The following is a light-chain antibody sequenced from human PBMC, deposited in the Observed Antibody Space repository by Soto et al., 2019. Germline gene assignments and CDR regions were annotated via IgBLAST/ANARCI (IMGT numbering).Light chain of an antibody. CDR2: ASS. Sequence: DIQMTQSPSSLSASVGDRVTITCRAGQSISNYLNWYQQKPRKAPKLLIYASSNLQSGVPSRFSGSGSGTDSTLTISSLHPEDFATYYCQQSFDTPFTFGPGTKVDIK. V-gene: IGKV1-39*01. CDR1: QSISNY. J-gene: IGKJ3*01. CDR3: QQSFDTPFT.